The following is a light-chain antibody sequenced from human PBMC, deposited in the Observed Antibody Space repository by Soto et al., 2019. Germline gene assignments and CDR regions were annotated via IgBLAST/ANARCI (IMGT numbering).Light chain of an antibody. V-gene: IGKV3-20*01. CDR1: QSVRSNY. J-gene: IGKJ1*01. CDR2: AAS. CDR3: QQYSTSPWT. Sequence: EIVLTQSPGTLTLSPGEGATLSCRASQSVRSNYLAWYQQGPGQAPRLLIFAASSRATGIPDRFSGSGSGTDFTLTISRLEPEDFAVYYCQQYSTSPWTFGQGTKVDIK.